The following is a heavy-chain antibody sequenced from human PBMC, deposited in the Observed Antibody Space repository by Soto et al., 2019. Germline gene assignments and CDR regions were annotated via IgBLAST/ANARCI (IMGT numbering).Heavy chain of an antibody. CDR3: ARSLEWLYYFDY. V-gene: IGHV3-33*01. Sequence: PGGSLRLSCAASGFTFSSYGMHWVRQAPGKGLEWVAVIWYDGSNKYYADSVKGRFTISRDNSKNTLYLQMNSLRAEDTAVYYCARSLEWLYYFDYWGQGTLVTVSS. CDR2: IWYDGSNK. D-gene: IGHD5-12*01. CDR1: GFTFSSYG. J-gene: IGHJ4*02.